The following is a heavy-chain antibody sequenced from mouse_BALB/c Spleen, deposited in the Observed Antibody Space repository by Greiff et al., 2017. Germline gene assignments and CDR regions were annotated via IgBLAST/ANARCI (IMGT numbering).Heavy chain of an antibody. Sequence: EVKLMESGGGLVQPGGSLKLSCAASGFTFSSYGMSWVRQTPDKRLELVATINSNGGSTYYTDSVKGRFTISRDNAKNTLYLQMSSLKSEDTAMYYCARDGGTRAMDYWGQGTSVTVSS. J-gene: IGHJ4*01. CDR2: INSNGGST. V-gene: IGHV5-6-3*01. D-gene: IGHD3-3*01. CDR3: ARDGGTRAMDY. CDR1: GFTFSSYG.